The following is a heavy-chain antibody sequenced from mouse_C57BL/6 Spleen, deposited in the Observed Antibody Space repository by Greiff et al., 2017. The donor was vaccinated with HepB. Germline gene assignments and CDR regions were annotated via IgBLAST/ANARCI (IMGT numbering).Heavy chain of an antibody. CDR3: ARGDGWLLGFDY. J-gene: IGHJ2*01. Sequence: EVKLVESGPELVKPGDSVKISCKASGYSFTGYFMNWVMQSHGKSLEWIGRINPYNGDTFYNQKFKGKATLTVDKSSSTAHMELRSLTSEDSAVYYCARGDGWLLGFDYWGQGTTLTVSS. V-gene: IGHV1-20*01. D-gene: IGHD2-3*01. CDR1: GYSFTGYF. CDR2: INPYNGDT.